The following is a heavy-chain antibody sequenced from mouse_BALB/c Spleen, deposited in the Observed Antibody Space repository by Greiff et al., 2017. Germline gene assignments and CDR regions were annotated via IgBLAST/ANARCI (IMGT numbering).Heavy chain of an antibody. Sequence: QVQLQQSGAELARPGASVKMSCKASGYTFTSYTMHWVKQRPGQGLEWIGYINPSSGYTNYNQKFKDKATLTADKSSSTAYMQLSSLTSEDSAVYYCARFEGGYPYYYAMDYWGQGTSVTVSS. V-gene: IGHV1-4*01. J-gene: IGHJ4*01. CDR2: INPSSGYT. CDR3: ARFEGGYPYYYAMDY. CDR1: GYTFTSYT.